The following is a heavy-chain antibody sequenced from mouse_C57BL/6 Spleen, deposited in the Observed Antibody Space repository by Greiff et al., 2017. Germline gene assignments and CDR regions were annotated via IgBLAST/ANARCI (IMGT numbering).Heavy chain of an antibody. CDR1: GYTFTSYW. D-gene: IGHD1-3*01. CDR2: IDPSDSET. CDR3: AREGERGSSGYFDV. V-gene: IGHV1-52*01. J-gene: IGHJ1*03. Sequence: VQLQQPGAELVRPGSSVKLSCKASGYTFTSYWMHWVKQRPIQGLEWIGNIDPSDSETHYNQKFKDKATLTVDKSSSTAYMQLSSLTSEDSAVYYCAREGERGSSGYFDVWGTGTTVTVSS.